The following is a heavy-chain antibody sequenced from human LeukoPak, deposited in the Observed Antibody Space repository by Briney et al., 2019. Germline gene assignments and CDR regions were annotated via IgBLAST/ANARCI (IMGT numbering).Heavy chain of an antibody. Sequence: SVKVSCKASGGTFSSYAISWVRQAPGQGLEWMGGIIPIFGTANYAQKFQGRVTTTTDESTSTAYMELSSLRSEDTAVYYCARDNYAGANWFDPWGQGTLVTVSS. V-gene: IGHV1-69*05. CDR2: IIPIFGTA. D-gene: IGHD1-7*01. CDR3: ARDNYAGANWFDP. CDR1: GGTFSSYA. J-gene: IGHJ5*02.